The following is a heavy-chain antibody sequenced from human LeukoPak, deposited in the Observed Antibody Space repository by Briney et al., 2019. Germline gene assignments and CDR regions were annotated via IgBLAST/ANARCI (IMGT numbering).Heavy chain of an antibody. D-gene: IGHD3-10*01. V-gene: IGHV4-31*03. Sequence: SQTLSLTCTVSGGSISSGGYYWSWIRQHRGKGLEWIGYIYYSGSTYYNPSLRSRVTISVDTSKNQFSLKLSSVTAADTAVYYCARAGGPDYYGSGSYEDYFDYWGQGTLVTVSS. CDR3: ARAGGPDYYGSGSYEDYFDY. CDR1: GGSISSGGYY. CDR2: IYYSGST. J-gene: IGHJ4*02.